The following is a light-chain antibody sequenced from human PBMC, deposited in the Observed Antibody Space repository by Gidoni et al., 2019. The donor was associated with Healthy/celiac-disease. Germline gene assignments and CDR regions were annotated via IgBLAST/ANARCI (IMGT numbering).Light chain of an antibody. Sequence: QSALTQPPSASASPGQSVTIACTGTRSDVGGYHYVSWSQQHTGQAPKLMIYEVSNRPSGVPARFSCSKSGNTASLTVSGLQAEDEADYYCSSYAGSNNRVFGTGTKVTVL. CDR1: RSDVGGYHY. J-gene: IGLJ1*01. V-gene: IGLV2-8*01. CDR3: SSYAGSNNRV. CDR2: EVS.